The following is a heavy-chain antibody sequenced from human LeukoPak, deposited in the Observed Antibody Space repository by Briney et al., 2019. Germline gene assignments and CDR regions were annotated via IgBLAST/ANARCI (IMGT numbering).Heavy chain of an antibody. Sequence: PSETLSLTCTVSGDSISTSSCYWGWIRQPPGKGLEWLGSISYSGSTYYNPSLKSRVPISVETSKNQFSLNLHSVTAPDTAVFYCARSYYYAYSQIDYWGQGTLVTVSS. CDR2: ISYSGST. D-gene: IGHD3-10*01. J-gene: IGHJ4*02. CDR1: GDSISTSSCY. CDR3: ARSYYYAYSQIDY. V-gene: IGHV4-39*01.